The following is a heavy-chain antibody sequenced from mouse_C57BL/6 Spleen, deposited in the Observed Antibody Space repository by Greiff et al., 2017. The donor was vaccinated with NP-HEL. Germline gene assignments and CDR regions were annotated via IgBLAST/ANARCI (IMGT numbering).Heavy chain of an antibody. Sequence: EVQGVESGGGLVKPGGSLKLSCAASGFTFSSYAMSWVRQTPEKRLEWVATISDGGSYTYYPDNVKGRFTISRDNAKNNLYLQMSHLKSEDTAMYYCARVEYYGSSYYFDYWGQGTTLTVSS. CDR3: ARVEYYGSSYYFDY. CDR1: GFTFSSYA. CDR2: ISDGGSYT. D-gene: IGHD1-1*01. V-gene: IGHV5-4*01. J-gene: IGHJ2*01.